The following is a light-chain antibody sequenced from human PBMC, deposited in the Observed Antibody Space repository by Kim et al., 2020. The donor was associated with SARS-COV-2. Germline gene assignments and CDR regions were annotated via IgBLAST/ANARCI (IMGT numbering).Light chain of an antibody. J-gene: IGKJ1*01. Sequence: EIVLTQYPATLSLSPGQRATLSCRASQSISTDLAWYQQKPGQAPRLFIYDASNRATGIPARFIGSGSGTVFTLTVSSLEPEDSAIYHCQQRNKWPRTFGQGTKVDIK. CDR3: QQRNKWPRT. CDR2: DAS. V-gene: IGKV3-11*01. CDR1: QSISTD.